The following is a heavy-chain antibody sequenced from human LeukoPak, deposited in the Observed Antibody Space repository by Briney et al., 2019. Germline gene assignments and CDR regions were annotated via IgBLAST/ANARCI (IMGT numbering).Heavy chain of an antibody. D-gene: IGHD4-17*01. CDR3: AKDLSRTVTTSYFDH. Sequence: GGSLRLSCAASGFTFSSYTLHWVRQGPGKGLEWVAVISYDGSNKYYADSVRGRFTISRDNSKNTLYLQMNSLRAEDTAVYSCAKDLSRTVTTSYFDHWGQGTLVTVSS. V-gene: IGHV3-30-3*01. J-gene: IGHJ4*02. CDR1: GFTFSSYT. CDR2: ISYDGSNK.